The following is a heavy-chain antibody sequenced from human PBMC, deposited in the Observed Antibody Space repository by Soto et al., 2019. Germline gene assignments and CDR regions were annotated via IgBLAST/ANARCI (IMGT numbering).Heavy chain of an antibody. J-gene: IGHJ4*02. CDR2: IYSGGST. CDR3: ARDASPGGLDY. Sequence: PXGSLYLSCSASGFTVSSNYRRWVGQAPGKGLEWVSVIYSGGSTYYADSVKGRVTISRDNSKNTLYLQMNSLRAEDTAVYYCARDASPGGLDYGGRETLVTVS. D-gene: IGHD3-16*01. CDR1: GFTVSSNY. V-gene: IGHV3-53*01.